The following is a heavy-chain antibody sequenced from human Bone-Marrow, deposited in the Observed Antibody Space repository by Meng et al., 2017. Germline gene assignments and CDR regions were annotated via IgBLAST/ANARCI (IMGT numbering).Heavy chain of an antibody. CDR2: ISRSGGNT. CDR1: GFSFNEYE. CDR3: AAFYYGSENHSV. J-gene: IGHJ6*02. V-gene: IGHV3-48*03. Sequence: GGSLRLSCAASGFSFNEYEMNWVRQAPGKGLEWVSYISRSGGNTDYLDAVRGRFTISRDNAENSLYLQMNSLRAEDTAVYYCAAFYYGSENHSVWGPGTTVTVSS. D-gene: IGHD3-10*01.